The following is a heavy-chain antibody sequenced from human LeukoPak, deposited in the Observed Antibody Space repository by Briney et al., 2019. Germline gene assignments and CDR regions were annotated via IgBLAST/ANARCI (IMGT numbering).Heavy chain of an antibody. CDR1: GFTVSTNY. V-gene: IGHV3-53*01. CDR2: IYSGGTI. D-gene: IGHD1-1*01. Sequence: GGSLRLSCAASGFTVSTNYMSWVRQAPGKGLEWVSVIYSGGTIYYADSVKGRFTISRDNSKNTLYLQMNSLRAEDTAVYYCAKRSGDYYYYGMDVWGQGTTVTVSS. CDR3: AKRSGDYYYYGMDV. J-gene: IGHJ6*02.